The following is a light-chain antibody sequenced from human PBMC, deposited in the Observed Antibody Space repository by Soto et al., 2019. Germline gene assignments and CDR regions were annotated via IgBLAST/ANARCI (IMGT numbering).Light chain of an antibody. CDR1: QSISSSY. Sequence: EIVLTQSPGTLSLSQGERATLSCRVSQSISSSYLAWYQQKPGQAPRLLIYGASSRATGIPDRFSGSGSATDFTLTISRLEPEDFAVYYCQQYGTSPLTFGGGTKLDIK. V-gene: IGKV3-20*01. CDR2: GAS. CDR3: QQYGTSPLT. J-gene: IGKJ4*01.